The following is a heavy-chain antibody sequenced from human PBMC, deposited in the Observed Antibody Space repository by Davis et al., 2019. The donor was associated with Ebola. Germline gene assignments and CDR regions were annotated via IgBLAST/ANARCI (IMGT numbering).Heavy chain of an antibody. J-gene: IGHJ5*02. CDR3: VRGASTVKTAKGWFDP. Sequence: GESLKISCAASGFTFSSYEMNWVRQAPGKGLEWVSSISSGSSYIYYADSVKGRFTISRDNADNSWYLQMNSLRAEDTAVYYCVRGASTVKTAKGWFDPWGQGALVTVSS. D-gene: IGHD4-17*01. CDR2: ISSGSSYI. CDR1: GFTFSSYE. V-gene: IGHV3-21*01.